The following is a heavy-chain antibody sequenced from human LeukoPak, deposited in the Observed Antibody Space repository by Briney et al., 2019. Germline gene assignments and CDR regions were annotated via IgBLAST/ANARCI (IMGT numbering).Heavy chain of an antibody. CDR1: GFTFSDYY. CDR2: ISSSGSAI. CDR3: ARVSLAGTGPFDI. V-gene: IGHV3-11*04. J-gene: IGHJ3*02. D-gene: IGHD6-19*01. Sequence: GGSLRLSCAASGFTFSDYYMSWIRQAPGKGLEWVSYISSSGSAIHYADSVKGRFTISRDNAKNSLYLQMNSLRVEDTAVYYCARVSLAGTGPFDIWGQGTMVTVSS.